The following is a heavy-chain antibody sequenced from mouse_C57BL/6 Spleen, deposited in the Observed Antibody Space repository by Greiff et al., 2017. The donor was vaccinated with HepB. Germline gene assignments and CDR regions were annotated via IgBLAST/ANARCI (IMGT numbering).Heavy chain of an antibody. CDR1: GYTFTSYW. Sequence: VQLQQPGAELVKPGASVKMSCKASGYTFTSYWMHWVKQRPIQGLEWIGNIDPSDSETHYNQKFKDKATLTVDKSSSPAYMQLSSLTSEDSAVYYCARSRGAYYYGSSYVYFDVWGTGTTVTVSS. J-gene: IGHJ1*03. CDR3: ARSRGAYYYGSSYVYFDV. V-gene: IGHV1-52*01. D-gene: IGHD1-1*01. CDR2: IDPSDSET.